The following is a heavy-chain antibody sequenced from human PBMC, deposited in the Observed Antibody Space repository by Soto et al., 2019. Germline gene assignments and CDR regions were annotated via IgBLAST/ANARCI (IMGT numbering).Heavy chain of an antibody. CDR2: INPSGST. CDR1: GGSFSGYY. J-gene: IGHJ5*02. CDR3: ARGKRYTNSGDRNWFDP. D-gene: IGHD2-8*01. V-gene: IGHV4-34*01. Sequence: PSETLSLTCAVYGGSFSGYYWSWIRQPPGEGLEWIGEINPSGSTNYSPSLKSRVTISVDTSKNQFSLELSSVTAADTAVYYCARGKRYTNSGDRNWFDPWGQGTLVTVSS.